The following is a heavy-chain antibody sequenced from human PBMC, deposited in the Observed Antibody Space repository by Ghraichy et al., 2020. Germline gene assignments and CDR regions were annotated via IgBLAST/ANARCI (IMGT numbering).Heavy chain of an antibody. V-gene: IGHV3-33*01. D-gene: IGHD2-2*01. J-gene: IGHJ6*02. CDR2: IWYDGSNK. CDR3: ARFYQLPVDDYYYGMDV. Sequence: GGSLRLSCAASGFTFSSYGMHWVRQAPGKGLEWVAVIWYDGSNKYYADSVKGRFTISRDNSKNTLYLQMNSLRAEDTAVYYCARFYQLPVDDYYYGMDVWGQGTTVTVSS. CDR1: GFTFSSYG.